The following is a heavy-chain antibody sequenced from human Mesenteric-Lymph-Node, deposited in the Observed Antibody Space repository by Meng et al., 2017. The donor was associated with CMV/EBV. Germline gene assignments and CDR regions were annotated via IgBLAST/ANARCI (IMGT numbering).Heavy chain of an antibody. CDR2: IYYNGDA. CDR3: ASFNNNPGPGVYFFDY. Sequence: SDTLSLTCTVSGGTVSSDNYYWSWIRQPPGKGLELIGYIYYNGDAYYNPSLKSRLTISVDTSKNQFSLNLRSVTAADTAVYYCASFNNNPGPGVYFFDYWGQGMLVTVSS. V-gene: IGHV4-30-4*02. D-gene: IGHD1/OR15-1a*01. CDR1: GGTVSSDNYY. J-gene: IGHJ4*02.